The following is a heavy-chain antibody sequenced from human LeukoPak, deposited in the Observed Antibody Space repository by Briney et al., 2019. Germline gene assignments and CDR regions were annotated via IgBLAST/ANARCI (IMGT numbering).Heavy chain of an antibody. D-gene: IGHD4-23*01. V-gene: IGHV3-48*02. CDR3: ARGGKTSLPY. J-gene: IGHJ4*02. Sequence: GSLRLSCAASGFTFSSYDMTWVRQAPGKGLQWVSYIDSSNNICYADSVKGRFTISRDNAKNSLYLHMHSLRDEDTAVYHCARGGKTSLPYWGQGTLVTVSS. CDR1: GFTFSSYD. CDR2: IDSSNNI.